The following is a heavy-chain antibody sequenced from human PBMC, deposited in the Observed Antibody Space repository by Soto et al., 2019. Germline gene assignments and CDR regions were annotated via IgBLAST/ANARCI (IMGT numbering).Heavy chain of an antibody. CDR2: INHSGST. CDR1: GGSFSGYY. V-gene: IGHV4-34*01. CDR3: ARDDRSGGSCFDY. Sequence: PSETLSLTCAVYGGSFSGYYWSWIRQPPGKGLEWIGEINHSGSTNYNPSLKSRVTISVDTSKNQFSLKLSSVTAADTAVYYCARDDRSGGSCFDYWGQGTLVTVSS. J-gene: IGHJ4*02. D-gene: IGHD2-15*01.